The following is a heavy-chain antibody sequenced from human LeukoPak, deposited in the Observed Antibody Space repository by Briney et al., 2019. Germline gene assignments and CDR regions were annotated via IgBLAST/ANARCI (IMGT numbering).Heavy chain of an antibody. CDR1: GFTFSNAW. J-gene: IGHJ4*02. Sequence: GGSLRLSCAASGFTFSNAWMSWVRQAPGKGLEWVSYISSSGSTIYYADSVKGRFTISRDNAKNSLYLQMNSLRAEDTAVYYCARGLQNYYGSGSPPNYFDYWGQGTLVTVSS. CDR3: ARGLQNYYGSGSPPNYFDY. V-gene: IGHV3-11*04. CDR2: ISSSGSTI. D-gene: IGHD3-10*01.